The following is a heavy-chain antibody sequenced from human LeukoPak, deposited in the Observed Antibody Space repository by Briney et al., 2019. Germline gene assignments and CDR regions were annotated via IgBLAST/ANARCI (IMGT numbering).Heavy chain of an antibody. Sequence: GRSLRLSCAASGFTFSSYGMHWVRQAPGKGLEWVAVIWYDGSNKYYAGSVKGRFTISRDNSKNTLYLQMNSLRAEDTAVYYCAREGPYDFWSGPDNWGQGTLVTVSS. J-gene: IGHJ4*02. D-gene: IGHD3-3*01. CDR2: IWYDGSNK. CDR1: GFTFSSYG. CDR3: AREGPYDFWSGPDN. V-gene: IGHV3-33*01.